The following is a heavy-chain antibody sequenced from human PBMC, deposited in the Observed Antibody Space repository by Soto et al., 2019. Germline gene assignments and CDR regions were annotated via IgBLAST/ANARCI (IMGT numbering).Heavy chain of an antibody. D-gene: IGHD2-2*01. V-gene: IGHV1-69*04. CDR3: ARDFGFVVVPAAKNWFDP. CDR1: GGTFSSYT. Sequence: ASVKVSCKASGGTFSSYTISWVRQAPGQGLEWMGRIIPILGIANYAQKFQGRVTITADKSTSTAYMELSSLRSEDTAVYYCARDFGFVVVPAAKNWFDPWGQGTLVTVSS. CDR2: IIPILGIA. J-gene: IGHJ5*02.